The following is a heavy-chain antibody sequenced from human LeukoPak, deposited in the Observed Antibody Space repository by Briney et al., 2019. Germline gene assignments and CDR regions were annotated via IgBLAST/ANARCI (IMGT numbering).Heavy chain of an antibody. CDR1: GFSFSSYA. V-gene: IGHV3-64*01. CDR2: ISSGGRT. J-gene: IGHJ4*02. Sequence: GGSLRLSCAASGFSFSSYAMFWVRQAPGKGLECVSAISSGGRTYYANSVKGRFTISSDNSKNTLYLQMGSLRAEDMAVYYCAGGSGGVYAVMQYCGEGTLVTVSS. CDR3: AGGSGGVYAVMQY. D-gene: IGHD5/OR15-5a*01.